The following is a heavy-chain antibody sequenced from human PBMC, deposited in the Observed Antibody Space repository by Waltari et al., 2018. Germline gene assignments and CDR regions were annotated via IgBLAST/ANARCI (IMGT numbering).Heavy chain of an antibody. D-gene: IGHD3-10*01. CDR3: ARIRVTMVSHGDSGWFDP. CDR2: IYHSGST. Sequence: QVQLQESGPGLVKPSETLSLTCAVSGYSISSGYYWGWIRQPPGKGLEWIGSIYHSGSTYHNPSLKSRVTISVDTSKNQFSLKLSSVTAADTAVYYCARIRVTMVSHGDSGWFDPWGQGTLVTVSS. CDR1: GYSISSGYY. J-gene: IGHJ5*02. V-gene: IGHV4-38-2*01.